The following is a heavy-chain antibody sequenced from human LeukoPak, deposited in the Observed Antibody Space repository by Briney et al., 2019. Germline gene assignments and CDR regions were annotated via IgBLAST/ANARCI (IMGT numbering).Heavy chain of an antibody. CDR2: IYPGDSDT. J-gene: IGHJ4*02. Sequence: ETLSLTCTVSGGSISSYYWSWIRQLPGKGLEWMGIIYPGDSDTRYSPSFQGQVTISADKSISTAYLQWSSLKASDTAMYYCARRKGYDSSGADYWGQGTLVTVSS. CDR1: GGSISSYY. CDR3: ARRKGYDSSGADY. V-gene: IGHV5-51*01. D-gene: IGHD3-22*01.